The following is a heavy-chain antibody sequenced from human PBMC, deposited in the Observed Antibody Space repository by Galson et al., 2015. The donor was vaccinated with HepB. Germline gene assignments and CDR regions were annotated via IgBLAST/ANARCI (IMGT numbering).Heavy chain of an antibody. D-gene: IGHD6-25*01. J-gene: IGHJ4*02. CDR3: TQSRHLGQGFHY. V-gene: IGHV6-1*01. CDR1: GDSVSSYSPG. Sequence: CAISGDSVSSYSPGYYWIRQSPSRGLEYLGRTFYRSYWKTEYALSVASRLTITPDTSKNQFSLHLKSATPDDAAVYFCTQSRHLGQGFHYWGQGIMVTVSS. CDR2: TFYRSYWKT.